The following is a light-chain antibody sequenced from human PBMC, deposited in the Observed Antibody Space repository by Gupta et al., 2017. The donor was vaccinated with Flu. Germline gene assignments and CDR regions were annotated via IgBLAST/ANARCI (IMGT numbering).Light chain of an antibody. V-gene: IGLV2-14*01. J-gene: IGLJ1*01. Sequence: QSALTQPASVSGTPGQSITISCTGTSSDIGGYNYVSWYQQHPGNAPKLMIYEVTNRPSGVSDRFSGSKSGSTASLTISGLQAEDEADYYCSSYTSTSTLYVFGGGTKVTVL. CDR1: SSDIGGYNY. CDR3: SSYTSTSTLYV. CDR2: EVT.